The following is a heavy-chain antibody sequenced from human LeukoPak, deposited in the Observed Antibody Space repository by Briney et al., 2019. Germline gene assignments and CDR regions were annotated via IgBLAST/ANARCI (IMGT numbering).Heavy chain of an antibody. CDR3: ARETPDSSGWD. D-gene: IGHD6-19*01. Sequence: GGSLRLSCAASGFTFSDYYMIWIRQAPGKGLEWISYISSSVSTIYYADSVKGRFTISRDNAKNSLYLQMNSLRAEDTAVYYCARETPDSSGWDWGQGTLVTVSS. J-gene: IGHJ4*02. CDR1: GFTFSDYY. V-gene: IGHV3-11*04. CDR2: ISSSVSTI.